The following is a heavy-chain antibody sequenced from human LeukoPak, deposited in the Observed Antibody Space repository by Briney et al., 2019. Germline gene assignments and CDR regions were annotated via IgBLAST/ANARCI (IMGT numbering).Heavy chain of an antibody. J-gene: IGHJ4*02. D-gene: IGHD6-19*01. CDR1: GFTFNSYA. CDR3: AKGSIAVALFDY. CDR2: IGGSDGST. Sequence: GGSLRLSCAASGFTFNSYAMNWVRQAPGKGLEWVSAIGGSDGSTYYADSVKGRFTISRDNSKNTLYLQMNSLRAEDTAVYYCAKGSIAVALFDYWGQGTLVTVSS. V-gene: IGHV3-23*01.